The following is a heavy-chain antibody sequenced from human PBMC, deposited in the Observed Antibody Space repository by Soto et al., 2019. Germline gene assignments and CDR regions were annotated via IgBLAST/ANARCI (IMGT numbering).Heavy chain of an antibody. D-gene: IGHD3-3*01. J-gene: IGHJ5*02. CDR1: GYSFTGYY. Sequence: GASVKVSCKASGYSFTGYYIHWVRQAPGQGLEWMGWINPDSGATNYAQNFQGRVTLTSDTSISTAYMELRSLRSDDTAIYYCARDPHEFWTSYWFDPWGQGTPVTVSS. V-gene: IGHV1-2*02. CDR2: INPDSGAT. CDR3: ARDPHEFWTSYWFDP.